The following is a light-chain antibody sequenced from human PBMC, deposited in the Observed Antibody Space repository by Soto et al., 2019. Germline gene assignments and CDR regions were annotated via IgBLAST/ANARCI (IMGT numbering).Light chain of an antibody. Sequence: DIQMTQSPSTLSASVGDTVTITCRASQNINKWLAWYQQKPGKAPNILIYTASSLETGVPSRFSGGGSGTEFTLTISSLQPDDFAAYYCRQYDSPPWTFGQGTEVVI. V-gene: IGKV1-5*03. CDR2: TAS. J-gene: IGKJ1*01. CDR1: QNINKW. CDR3: RQYDSPPWT.